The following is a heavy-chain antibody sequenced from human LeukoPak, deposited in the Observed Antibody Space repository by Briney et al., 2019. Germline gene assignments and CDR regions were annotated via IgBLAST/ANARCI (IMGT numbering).Heavy chain of an antibody. CDR3: ARDYTLSDYGDYLGAFDI. CDR1: NGSISSYY. CDR2: IYYSGST. Sequence: SETLSLTCTVSNGSISSYYWSWIRQPPGKGLEWIGYIYYSGSTNYNPSLKSRVTISVDTSKNQFSLKLSSVTAADTAVYYCARDYTLSDYGDYLGAFDIWGQGTMVTVSS. D-gene: IGHD4-17*01. V-gene: IGHV4-59*12. J-gene: IGHJ3*02.